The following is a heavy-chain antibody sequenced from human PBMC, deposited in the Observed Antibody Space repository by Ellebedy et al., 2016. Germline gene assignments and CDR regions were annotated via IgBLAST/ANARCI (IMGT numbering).Heavy chain of an antibody. J-gene: IGHJ4*02. CDR1: GFTFDDYG. CDR3: AREQPGYFYVFDY. Sequence: GGSLSLSXAASGFTFDDYGIHGVPRAPGKGREWVSSLSWNSGSTAYGDSVKGRFTISRDSAQKTLFLQMNSLRTDDTAIYYCAREQPGYFYVFDYWGQGTLITVSS. V-gene: IGHV3-9*01. D-gene: IGHD2-21*01. CDR2: LSWNSGST.